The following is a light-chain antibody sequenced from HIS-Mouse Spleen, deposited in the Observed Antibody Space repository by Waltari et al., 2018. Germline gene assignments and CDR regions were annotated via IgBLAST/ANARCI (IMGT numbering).Light chain of an antibody. CDR1: QSISSY. Sequence: DIQMTQSPSLLSASVGDRVTITCRAHQSISSYLNWYQQKPGKAPKLLIYAASSLQSGVPSRFSGSGSGTDFTLTISSLQPEDFATYYGQQSYSTPGTFGQGTKVEIK. V-gene: IGKV1-39*01. J-gene: IGKJ1*01. CDR2: AAS. CDR3: QQSYSTPGT.